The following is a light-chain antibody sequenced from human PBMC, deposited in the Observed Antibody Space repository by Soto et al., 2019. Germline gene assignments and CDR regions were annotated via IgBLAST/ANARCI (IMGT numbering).Light chain of an antibody. Sequence: DIQMTQSPSTLSASVGDRVTITCRASQSISSWLAWYQHKPGKAPKLLIYKASSLESGVPSRFSGSGSGTEFTLTISNLQPEDFASYYCLQYNSHSWTFGQETKVEMK. CDR2: KAS. CDR1: QSISSW. V-gene: IGKV1-5*03. CDR3: LQYNSHSWT. J-gene: IGKJ1*01.